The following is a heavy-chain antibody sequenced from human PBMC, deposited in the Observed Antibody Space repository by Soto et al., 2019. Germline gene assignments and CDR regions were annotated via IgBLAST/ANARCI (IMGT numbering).Heavy chain of an antibody. V-gene: IGHV1-46*03. CDR2: INSGGGSA. J-gene: IGHJ4*01. CDR3: ARGVHVVVVTAAFDN. CDR1: GYTFTNDY. Sequence: QVQLVQSGAEVKKPGASVKLSCKASGYTFTNDYMHWVRQAPGQGLEWMGIINSGGGSATYAQKFLGRVTLTRDTTTCTVYMDLSSLGSDDSAVYYCARGVHVVVVTAAFDNWGHGTLVTVSS. D-gene: IGHD2-21*02.